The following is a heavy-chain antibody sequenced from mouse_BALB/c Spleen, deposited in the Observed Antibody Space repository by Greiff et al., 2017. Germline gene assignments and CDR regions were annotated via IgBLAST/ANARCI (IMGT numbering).Heavy chain of an antibody. CDR2: IWAGGST. J-gene: IGHJ2*01. V-gene: IGHV2-9*02. CDR1: GFSLTSYG. D-gene: IGHD1-1*01. CDR3: AREYYGSSYVFDY. Sequence: QVQLQQSGPGLVAPSQSLSITCTVSGFSLTSYGVHWVRQPPGKGLEWLGVIWAGGSTNYNSALMSRLSISKDNSKSQVFLKMNSLQTDDTAMYYCAREYYGSSYVFDYWGQGTTLTVSS.